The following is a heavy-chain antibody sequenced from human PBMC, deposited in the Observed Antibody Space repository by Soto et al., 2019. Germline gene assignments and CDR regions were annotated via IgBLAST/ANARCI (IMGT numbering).Heavy chain of an antibody. CDR2: ISTYNGNT. Sequence: QVQLVQSGAEVKQPGASVQVSCKASGYTFTSYGISWVRQATGQGLEWMGWISTYNGNTNYAQKLQGRVTMTTDTSTSTAYMELRSLRSDDTAVYYCTKDQTAAGTVDFWGQGTLVTVSS. CDR3: TKDQTAAGTVDF. J-gene: IGHJ4*02. CDR1: GYTFTSYG. D-gene: IGHD6-13*01. V-gene: IGHV1-18*04.